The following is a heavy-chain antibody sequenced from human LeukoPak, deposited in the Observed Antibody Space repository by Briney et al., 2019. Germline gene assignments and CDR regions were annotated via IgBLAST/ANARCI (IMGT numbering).Heavy chain of an antibody. CDR2: IKGDGSTT. CDR3: VRDVSYYRSGHHFDS. CDR1: GFTLSSFW. Sequence: GGSLRLSCAASGFTLSSFWMHWVRQGPGKGLLWVSRIKGDGSTTSYADSVRGRFTISRDNAKNTLYLQMNSLRAEDTAVYYCVRDVSYYRSGHHFDSWGQGTLVTVSS. J-gene: IGHJ4*02. V-gene: IGHV3-74*01. D-gene: IGHD3-10*01.